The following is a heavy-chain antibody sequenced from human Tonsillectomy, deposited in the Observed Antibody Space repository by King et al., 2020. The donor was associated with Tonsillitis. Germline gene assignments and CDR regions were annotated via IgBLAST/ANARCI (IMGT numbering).Heavy chain of an antibody. CDR3: ARGSYHVSGSYA. V-gene: IGHV3-7*03. D-gene: IGHD3-10*01. Sequence: VQLVESGGGLVQPGGSLRLSCVASGLTFCTYWMNWLRQAPGKGLEWVANIKGDGSEKYYVDSVKGRFTISRDNAKNSLYLQMNSLRAEDTAVYYCARGSYHVSGSYAWGQGTLVTVSS. CDR1: GLTFCTYW. J-gene: IGHJ5*02. CDR2: IKGDGSEK.